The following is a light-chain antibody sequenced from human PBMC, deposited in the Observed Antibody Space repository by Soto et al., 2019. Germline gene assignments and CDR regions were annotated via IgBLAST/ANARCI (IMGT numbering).Light chain of an antibody. CDR1: SSNIGAGHD. CDR2: GNS. CDR3: QSYDSSLSGWV. V-gene: IGLV1-40*01. J-gene: IGLJ3*02. Sequence: QSVLTQPPSVSGAPGQRVTISCTGSSSNIGAGHDVHWYQQLPGTAPKLLIYGNSNRPSGVPDRFSGSKSGTSASLAITGLQAEDEADYYCQSYDSSLSGWVFGGGTKVTV.